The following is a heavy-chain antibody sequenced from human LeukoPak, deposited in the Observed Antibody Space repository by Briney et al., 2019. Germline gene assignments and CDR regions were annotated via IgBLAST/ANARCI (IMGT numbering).Heavy chain of an antibody. J-gene: IGHJ4*02. CDR1: GYTFTSYG. D-gene: IGHD3-3*01. CDR2: ISAYNGNT. Sequence: ASVKVSCKASGYTFTSYGISWVRQAPGQGLEWMGWISAYNGNTNYARKLQGRVTMTTDTSTSTAYMELRSLRSDDTPVYYCATITIFGVVNQRAPLDHWGQGTLVTVSS. CDR3: ATITIFGVVNQRAPLDH. V-gene: IGHV1-18*01.